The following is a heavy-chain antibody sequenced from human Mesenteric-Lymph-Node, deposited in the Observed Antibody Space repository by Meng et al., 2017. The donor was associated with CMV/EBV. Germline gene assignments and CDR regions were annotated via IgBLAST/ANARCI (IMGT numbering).Heavy chain of an antibody. Sequence: GGSLRLSCKGSGYTFTSYWIGWVRQMPGKGLEWMGIIYPGDSDTRYSPSFQGQVTISADKSISTAHLQWSSLKASDTAMYYCARHQPGGAADYWGQGTLVTVSS. V-gene: IGHV5-51*01. CDR2: IYPGDSDT. CDR3: ARHQPGGAADY. J-gene: IGHJ4*02. CDR1: GYTFTSYW. D-gene: IGHD1-26*01.